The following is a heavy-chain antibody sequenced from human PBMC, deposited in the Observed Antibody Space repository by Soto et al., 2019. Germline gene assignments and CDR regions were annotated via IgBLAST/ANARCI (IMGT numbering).Heavy chain of an antibody. CDR3: ARRPPTVTTYYFDY. V-gene: IGHV4-39*01. Sequence: QLQLQESGPGLVKPSETLSLTCTVSGGSISSVGYYWGWIRQPPGKGLEWVGTIYYSGTTYYKPSLKSRVTISVDTSKNQFPLKLSSVTAADTAVYYCARRPPTVTTYYFDYWGQGTLVTVSS. D-gene: IGHD4-17*01. CDR1: GGSISSVGYY. J-gene: IGHJ4*02. CDR2: IYYSGTT.